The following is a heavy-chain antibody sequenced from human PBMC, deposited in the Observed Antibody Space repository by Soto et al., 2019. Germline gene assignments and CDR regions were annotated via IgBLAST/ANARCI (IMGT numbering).Heavy chain of an antibody. CDR1: GGSISSSSYY. Sequence: SETLSLTCTVSGGSISSSSYYWGWIRQPPGKGLEWIGSIYYSGSTYYNPSLKSRVTISVDTSKNQFSLKLSSVTAADTAVYYCARIVATLYYFDYWGQGTLVTVSS. CDR2: IYYSGST. CDR3: ARIVATLYYFDY. V-gene: IGHV4-39*01. D-gene: IGHD5-12*01. J-gene: IGHJ4*02.